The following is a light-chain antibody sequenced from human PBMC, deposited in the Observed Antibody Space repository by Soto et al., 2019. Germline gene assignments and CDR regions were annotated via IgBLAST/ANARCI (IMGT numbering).Light chain of an antibody. Sequence: QSALTQPRSVSGSPGQSVTISCTGTSSDVGGYNYVSWYQQHPGKAPKLMICDVSHRPPGVPDRFSGSKSGNTASLTISGLQPGDQAHYYCRSYAGGPYVFGTGTKVPVL. V-gene: IGLV2-11*01. CDR2: DVS. J-gene: IGLJ1*01. CDR1: SSDVGGYNY. CDR3: RSYAGGPYV.